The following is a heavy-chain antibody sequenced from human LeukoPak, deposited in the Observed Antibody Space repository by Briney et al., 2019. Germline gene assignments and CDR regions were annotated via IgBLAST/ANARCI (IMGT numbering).Heavy chain of an antibody. Sequence: GASVKVSCKASGYTFTSYGISGVRQAPGQGLEWMGWISAYNGNTNYAQKLQGRVTMTTDTSTSTAYMELRSLRSDDTAVYYRARGIQNYDFWSGYYSPHDAFDIWGQGTMVTVSS. J-gene: IGHJ3*02. V-gene: IGHV1-18*01. CDR3: ARGIQNYDFWSGYYSPHDAFDI. CDR1: GYTFTSYG. CDR2: ISAYNGNT. D-gene: IGHD3-3*01.